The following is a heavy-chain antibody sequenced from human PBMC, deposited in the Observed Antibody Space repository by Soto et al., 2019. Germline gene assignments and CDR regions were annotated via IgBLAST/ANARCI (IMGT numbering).Heavy chain of an antibody. CDR3: AKVPYYYGSAQRGWFDP. CDR2: ISGSDDGT. D-gene: IGHD3-10*01. V-gene: IGHV3-23*01. Sequence: PGGSLRLSCAASGFTFSSYAMSWVRQAPGKGLEWVSVISGSDDGTFYGDSVEGRFTISRDNLQSTLYLQMNSLRDDDTAVYYCAKVPYYYGSAQRGWFDPWGQGTLVTVSS. CDR1: GFTFSSYA. J-gene: IGHJ5*02.